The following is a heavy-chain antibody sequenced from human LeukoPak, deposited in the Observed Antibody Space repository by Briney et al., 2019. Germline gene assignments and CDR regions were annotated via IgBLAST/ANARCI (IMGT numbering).Heavy chain of an antibody. CDR1: GSTFSTYY. CDR3: ARKVEFLDALDI. CDR2: VDPNSGGT. D-gene: IGHD1-1*01. V-gene: IGHV1-2*02. Sequence: ASVKVSCKASGSTFSTYYIHWVRQAPGQGLEWMGWVDPNSGGTNYAQKFEGRVTMTRDTSISTAYLELSRLRSDDTAVYYCARKVEFLDALDIWGQGTMVTVSS. J-gene: IGHJ3*02.